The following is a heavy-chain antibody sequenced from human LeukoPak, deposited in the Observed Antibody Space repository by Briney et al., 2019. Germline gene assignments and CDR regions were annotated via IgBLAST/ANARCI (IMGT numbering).Heavy chain of an antibody. CDR1: GGSISSYY. CDR3: ARSPGGYCSSTSCYEFDY. V-gene: IGHV4-59*01. D-gene: IGHD2-2*01. J-gene: IGHJ4*02. CDR2: SYYSGST. Sequence: SETLSLTCTVSGGSISSYYWSWIRQPPGKGLEWIGYSYYSGSTNYNPSLKSRVTISVDTSKNQFSLKLSSVTAADTAVYYCARSPGGYCSSTSCYEFDYWGQGTLVTVSS.